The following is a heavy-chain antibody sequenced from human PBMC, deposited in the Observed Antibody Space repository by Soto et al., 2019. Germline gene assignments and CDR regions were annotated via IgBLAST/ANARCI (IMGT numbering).Heavy chain of an antibody. V-gene: IGHV3-74*01. Sequence: EVQLVESGGGVVPPGGSLRLSCAASGFTFSAYWMHWVRQAPGKGLMWVSRINGDGRTTSYADSVKGRFTISRENAKNTLYLQINSLRAEGTAVYYCARAAYGEYWFDPWGEGTLVTVSS. CDR3: ARAAYGEYWFDP. J-gene: IGHJ5*02. CDR1: GFTFSAYW. CDR2: INGDGRTT. D-gene: IGHD4-17*01.